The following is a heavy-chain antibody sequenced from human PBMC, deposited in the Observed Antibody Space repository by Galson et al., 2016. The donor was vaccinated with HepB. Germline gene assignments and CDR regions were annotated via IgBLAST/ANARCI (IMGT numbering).Heavy chain of an antibody. J-gene: IGHJ4*02. CDR3: ARTATSGTHFDY. CDR2: ISTTGTYM. CDR1: GFNFSAHS. D-gene: IGHD5-24*01. V-gene: IGHV3-21*01. Sequence: SLRLSCAVSGFNFSAHSFNWVRQAPGKGLEWVASISTTGTYMYYADSMRGRFTISRDSALNSLSLQMNSLGDGDTALYFCARTATSGTHFDYWGQGTLVTVSS.